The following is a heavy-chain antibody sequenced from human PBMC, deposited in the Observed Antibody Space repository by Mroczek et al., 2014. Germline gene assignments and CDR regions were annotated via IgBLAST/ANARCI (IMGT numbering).Heavy chain of an antibody. Sequence: QVQLVESGGGVVQPGRSLRLSCAASGFTFSSYAMHWVRQAPGKGLEWVAVISYDGSNKYYADSVKGRFTISRDNSKNTLYLQMNSLRAEDTAVYYCARESGYYQHTDYWGQGTLVTVSS. V-gene: IGHV3-30-3*01. CDR2: ISYDGSNK. CDR1: GFTFSSYA. J-gene: IGHJ4*02. CDR3: ARESGYYQHTDY. D-gene: IGHD3-3*01.